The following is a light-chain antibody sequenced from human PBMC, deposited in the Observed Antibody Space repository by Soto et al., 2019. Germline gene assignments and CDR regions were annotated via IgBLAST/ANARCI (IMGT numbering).Light chain of an antibody. V-gene: IGKV4-1*01. CDR1: QSVLYSSNNKNY. J-gene: IGKJ1*01. CDR2: WAS. CDR3: QQYYSTPWT. Sequence: DIVMTQSPASLGVSLGERATINYKSSQSVLYSSNNKNYLAWYQQKPGQPPKLLIYWASTRESGVPDRFSGSGSGTDFTLTISSLQAEDVAVYYCQQYYSTPWTFGQGTKVDI.